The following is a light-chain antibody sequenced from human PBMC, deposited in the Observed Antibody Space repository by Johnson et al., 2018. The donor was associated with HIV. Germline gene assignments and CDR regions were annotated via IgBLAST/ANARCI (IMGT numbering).Light chain of an antibody. V-gene: IGLV1-51*02. J-gene: IGLJ1*01. CDR1: SSNSGNNY. CDR3: GTWDSLLSSYV. CDR2: ENN. Sequence: VLTQPPSVSAAPGQKVTISCSGSSSNSGNNYVSWYQQLPGTAPKLLIYENNKRPSGIPDRFSGSKSDTSATLGITGLLPGDEADYYCGTWDSLLSSYVFGTGTKVTVL.